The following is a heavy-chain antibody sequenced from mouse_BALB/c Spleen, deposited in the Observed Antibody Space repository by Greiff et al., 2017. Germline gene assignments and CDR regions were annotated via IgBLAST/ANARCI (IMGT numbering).Heavy chain of an antibody. CDR2: IDPANGNT. CDR3: AKGGDYYAMDD. V-gene: IGHV14-3*02. J-gene: IGHJ4*01. Sequence: EVQLQQSGAELVKPGASVKLSCTASGFNIKDTYMHWVKQRPEQGLEWIGRIDPANGNTKYDPKFQGKATITADTSSNTAYLQLSSLTSEDTAVYYCAKGGDYYAMDDWGQGTSVTVSS. CDR1: GFNIKDTY.